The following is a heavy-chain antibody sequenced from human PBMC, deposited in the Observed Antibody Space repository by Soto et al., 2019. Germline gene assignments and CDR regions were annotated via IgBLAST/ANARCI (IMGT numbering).Heavy chain of an antibody. D-gene: IGHD3-22*01. CDR3: AKLTRYYYDSSGVYYFDY. J-gene: IGHJ4*02. CDR1: GFTFSSYA. V-gene: IGHV3-23*01. Sequence: GGSLRLSCAASGFTFSSYAMSWVRQAPGKGLEWVSAISGSGGGTYYAGSVKGRFTISRDNSKNTLYLQMNSLRAEDTAVYYCAKLTRYYYDSSGVYYFDYWGQGTLVTVSS. CDR2: ISGSGGGT.